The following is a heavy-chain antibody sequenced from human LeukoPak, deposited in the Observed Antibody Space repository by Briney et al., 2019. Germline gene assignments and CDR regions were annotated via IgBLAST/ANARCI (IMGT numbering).Heavy chain of an antibody. CDR2: ISHSGHRT. J-gene: IGHJ4*02. CDR1: GFTFFNYA. Sequence: GGSLRLSCAATGFTFFNYALAWVRQAPGKGLQSVSYISHSGHRTYYTASVLGRFTVSRDNSKNTLYLEMKGLTAKDTAVYYCAKDRRHCTSTFCSGDHFDSWGQGTLVTVSS. D-gene: IGHD2-8*01. V-gene: IGHV3-23*01. CDR3: AKDRRHCTSTFCSGDHFDS.